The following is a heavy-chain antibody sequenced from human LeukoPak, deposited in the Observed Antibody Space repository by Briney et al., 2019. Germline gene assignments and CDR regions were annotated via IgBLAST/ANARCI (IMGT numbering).Heavy chain of an antibody. CDR3: AKEKEALSSWFGGDY. J-gene: IGHJ4*02. CDR1: GFTFSSYA. CDR2: ISGSGGST. Sequence: GGSLRLSCAASGFTFSSYAMSWVRQAPGKGLEWVSAISGSGGSTYYADSVKGRFTISRDNSKNTLYLQMNSLRAEDAAVYYCAKEKEALSSWFGGDYWGQGTLVTVSS. D-gene: IGHD6-13*01. V-gene: IGHV3-23*01.